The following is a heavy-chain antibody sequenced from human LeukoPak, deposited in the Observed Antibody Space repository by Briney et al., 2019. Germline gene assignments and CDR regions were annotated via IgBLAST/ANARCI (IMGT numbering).Heavy chain of an antibody. CDR2: ISSSSSYI. J-gene: IGHJ6*03. D-gene: IGHD6-13*01. V-gene: IGHV3-21*01. Sequence: GGSLRLSCAASGFTFSSYSMNWVRQAPGKGLEWFSSISSSSSYIYYADSVKGRFTISRDNAKNSLYLQMNSLRAEDTAVYYCAREASAGIAAAGLFYYYYYMDVWGKGTTVTVSS. CDR3: AREASAGIAAAGLFYYYYYMDV. CDR1: GFTFSSYS.